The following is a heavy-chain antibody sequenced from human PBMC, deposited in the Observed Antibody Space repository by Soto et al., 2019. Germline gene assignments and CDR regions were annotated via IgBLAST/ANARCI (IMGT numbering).Heavy chain of an antibody. J-gene: IGHJ4*02. D-gene: IGHD1-26*01. CDR2: ISRSSTYK. CDR3: SRLREATRGVIDS. Sequence: PGVSLRLSCAASGFSFSDYYMAWIRQAPGKGLEWVSYISRSSTYKNYADSVKGRFTITRGDAKSTLFLQTDSLRFDDTAVYYCSRLREATRGVIDSWGQGILVTVSS. V-gene: IGHV3-11*06. CDR1: GFSFSDYY.